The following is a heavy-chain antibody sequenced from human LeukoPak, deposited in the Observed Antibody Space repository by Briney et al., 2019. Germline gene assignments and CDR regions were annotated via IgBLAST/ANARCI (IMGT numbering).Heavy chain of an antibody. V-gene: IGHV3-43*02. J-gene: IGHJ4*02. CDR2: ISGDGGRT. D-gene: IGHD1-26*01. Sequence: PGGSLRLSCAASGFTFDDYAMHWVRQAPGKGLEWVSVISGDGGRTFHADSVKGRFTISRDNSKNSLYLRMNSLRTEDTALYYCVKGGRGQDIVGATGTPDYWGQGTLVTVSS. CDR1: GFTFDDYA. CDR3: VKGGRGQDIVGATGTPDY.